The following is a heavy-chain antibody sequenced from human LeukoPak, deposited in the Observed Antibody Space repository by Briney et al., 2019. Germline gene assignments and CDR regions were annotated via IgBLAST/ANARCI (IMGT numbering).Heavy chain of an antibody. V-gene: IGHV3-7*03. Sequence: GGPLRLSCAASGCTFSSYWMSWLRQAPGKGLEWVANIKQDGSEKYYVDSVKGRFTISRDNAKNSLYLQMNSLRAEDTAVYYCARDQRYCSSSSCPWEPFDYWGQGTLVTVSS. CDR3: ARDQRYCSSSSCPWEPFDY. CDR1: GCTFSSYW. J-gene: IGHJ4*02. D-gene: IGHD2-2*01. CDR2: IKQDGSEK.